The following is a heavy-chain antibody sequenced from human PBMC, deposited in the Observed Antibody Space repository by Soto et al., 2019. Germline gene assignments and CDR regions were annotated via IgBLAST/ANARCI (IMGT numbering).Heavy chain of an antibody. CDR1: GGSISSYY. D-gene: IGHD6-13*01. V-gene: IGHV4-59*01. CDR2: IYYSGST. CDR3: ARESIAAAGSFDY. Sequence: SETLSLTCTVSGGSISSYYWSWIRQPPGKGLEWIGYIYYSGSTNYNPSLKSRVTISVDTSKNQFSLKLSSVTAADTAVYYCARESIAAAGSFDYWGQGTLVTVSS. J-gene: IGHJ4*02.